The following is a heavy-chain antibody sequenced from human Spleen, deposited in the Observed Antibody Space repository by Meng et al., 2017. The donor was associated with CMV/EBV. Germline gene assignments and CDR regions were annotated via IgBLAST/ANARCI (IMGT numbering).Heavy chain of an antibody. D-gene: IGHD6-13*01. J-gene: IGHJ4*02. CDR1: GYSFTSYW. CDR2: IYPGDSDT. CDR3: AGGPYISSWYGLLGTYFDY. Sequence: GESLKISCKGSGYSFTSYWIGWVRQVPGKGLEWMGIIYPGDSDTRYSPSFQGQVTISADKSINTAYLQWTSLKASDTAIYYCAGGPYISSWYGLLGTYFDYWGQGTLVTVSS. V-gene: IGHV5-51*01.